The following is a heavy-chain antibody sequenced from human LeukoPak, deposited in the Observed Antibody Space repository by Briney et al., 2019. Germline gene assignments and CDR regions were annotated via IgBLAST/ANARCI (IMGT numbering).Heavy chain of an antibody. V-gene: IGHV3-9*01. J-gene: IGHJ4*02. D-gene: IGHD6-13*01. CDR1: GFTFDDYA. CDR3: AKGSAIAAAGPFDY. Sequence: PGGSLRLSCAASGFTFDDYAMHWVRQAPGKSLEWVSGISWNSGSIGYADSVKGRFTISRDNAKNSLYLQMNSLRAEDTALYYCAKGSAIAAAGPFDYWGQGTLVTVSS. CDR2: ISWNSGSI.